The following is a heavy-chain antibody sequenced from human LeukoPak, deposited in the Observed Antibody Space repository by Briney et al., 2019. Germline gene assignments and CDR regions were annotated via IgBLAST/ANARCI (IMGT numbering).Heavy chain of an antibody. CDR2: INHSGST. CDR3: ARVPLVVGPFDY. V-gene: IGHV4-34*01. J-gene: IGHJ4*02. D-gene: IGHD2-21*01. CDR1: GGSFSGYY. Sequence: SETLSLTCAVYGGSFSGYYLSWIRQPPGKGLEWIGEINHSGSTNYNPSLKSRVTISVDTSKNQFSLKLSSVTAADTAVYYCARVPLVVGPFDYWGQGTLVTVSS.